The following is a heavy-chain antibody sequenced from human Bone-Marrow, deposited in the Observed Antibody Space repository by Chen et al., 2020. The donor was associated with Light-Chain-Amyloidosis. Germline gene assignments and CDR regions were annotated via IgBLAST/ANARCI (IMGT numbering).Heavy chain of an antibody. D-gene: IGHD5-12*01. CDR3: ARRRDGYNFDY. V-gene: IGHV5-51*01. Sequence: EVQLEQSGPEVKKPGESLKISCKGSGYTFPNYWIGWVRQMPGKGLEWMGVIYPDDSDATYSPSFEGQVTISADKSITTAYRQWRSLKASDTAMYYCARRRDGYNFDYGGQGTLVTVSS. J-gene: IGHJ4*02. CDR2: IYPDDSDA. CDR1: GYTFPNYW.